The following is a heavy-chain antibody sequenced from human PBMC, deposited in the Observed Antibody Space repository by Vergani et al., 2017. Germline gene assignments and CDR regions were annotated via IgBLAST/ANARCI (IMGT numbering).Heavy chain of an antibody. CDR2: IRSDDTNT. Sequence: EVQLVESGGGLVQPGGSLRLSCAASGFTFSSSSMHWVRQAPGKGLEWVSAIRSDDTNTYYADSVEGRFAISRDNSKTSLYLQMNNRRVEDTAVYYCAREGVPDAVDIWGQGTMVTVSS. CDR1: GFTFSSSS. D-gene: IGHD4/OR15-4a*01. J-gene: IGHJ3*02. CDR3: AREGVPDAVDI. V-gene: IGHV3-48*01.